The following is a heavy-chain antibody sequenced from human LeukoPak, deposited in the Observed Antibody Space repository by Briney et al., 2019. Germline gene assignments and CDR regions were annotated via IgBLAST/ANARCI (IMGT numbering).Heavy chain of an antibody. D-gene: IGHD6-19*01. J-gene: IGHJ3*02. V-gene: IGHV4-39*07. Sequence: SETLSLTCTVSGGSISSSSYYWGWIRQPPGKGLEWIGSIYYSGSTNYNPSLKSRVTISVDTSKNQFSLKLSSVTAADTAVYYCARDRIAVAGTLHRAFDIWGQGTMVTVSS. CDR3: ARDRIAVAGTLHRAFDI. CDR2: IYYSGST. CDR1: GGSISSSSYY.